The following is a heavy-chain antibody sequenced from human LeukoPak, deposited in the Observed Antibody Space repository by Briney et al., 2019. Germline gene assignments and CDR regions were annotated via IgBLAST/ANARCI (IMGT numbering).Heavy chain of an antibody. CDR3: AKSRGAGPYYYGMDV. Sequence: GRSLRLSCAASGFTFSSYGMHWVRQAPGKGLEWVAVISYDGSNKYYADSVKGRFTISRDNSKNTLYLQMNSLRAEDTAVYYCAKSRGAGPYYYGMDVWSQGTTVTVSS. J-gene: IGHJ6*02. CDR2: ISYDGSNK. V-gene: IGHV3-30*18. D-gene: IGHD3-10*01. CDR1: GFTFSSYG.